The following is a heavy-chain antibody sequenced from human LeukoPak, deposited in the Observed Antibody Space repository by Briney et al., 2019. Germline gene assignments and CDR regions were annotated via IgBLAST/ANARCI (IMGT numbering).Heavy chain of an antibody. V-gene: IGHV3-38-3*01. CDR3: ARVRDPRQYYYDNSGYRNAFDI. CDR1: GFTVSSNE. Sequence: PGGSLRLSCAASGFTVSSNEMSWVRQAPGKGLEWVSSISGGSTYYADSKKGRFTISRDNSKNTLHLQMNSLRAEDMALYYCARVRDPRQYYYDNSGYRNAFDIWGQGTMVTVSS. CDR2: ISGGST. J-gene: IGHJ3*02. D-gene: IGHD3-22*01.